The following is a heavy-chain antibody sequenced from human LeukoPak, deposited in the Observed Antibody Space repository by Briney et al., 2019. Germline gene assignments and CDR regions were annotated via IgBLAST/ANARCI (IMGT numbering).Heavy chain of an antibody. V-gene: IGHV1-24*01. CDR2: FDPEDGET. D-gene: IGHD6-13*01. CDR3: ATGYSSSWYGDY. J-gene: IGHJ4*02. Sequence: ASVKVSCKVSGYTLTELSMHWVRQAPGKGLEWMGGFDPEDGETIYAQKFQGRVTMTEDTSTDTAYMELSSLRSEDTAVYYCATGYSSSWYGDYWGQGTLVTVSS. CDR1: GYTLTELS.